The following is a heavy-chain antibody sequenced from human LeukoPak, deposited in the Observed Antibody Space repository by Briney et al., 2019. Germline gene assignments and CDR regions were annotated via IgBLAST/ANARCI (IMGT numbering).Heavy chain of an antibody. Sequence: PGGSLRLSCAASGFTFSSYAMSWVRQAPGKGLEWVSAISGSGGSTYYADSVKGRFTISRDNSKNTLYLQMNSLRAEDTAVYYCAKDRGIAVAVNWFDPWGQGTLVTVSS. CDR3: AKDRGIAVAVNWFDP. CDR2: ISGSGGST. CDR1: GFTFSSYA. V-gene: IGHV3-23*01. J-gene: IGHJ5*02. D-gene: IGHD6-19*01.